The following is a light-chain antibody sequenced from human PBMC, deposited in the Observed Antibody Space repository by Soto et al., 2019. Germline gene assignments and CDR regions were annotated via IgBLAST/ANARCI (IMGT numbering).Light chain of an antibody. Sequence: SVLHQPTSTSGSPGQSVTISCTGTSSDIGAYIYVSWYRQHPGKAPRLIIYDVTHRPSGVSERFSGSKSGFTASLTISGLQADDESHYYCASVSCSSTNGFGTGTKVSVL. V-gene: IGLV2-14*03. CDR1: SSDIGAYIY. CDR2: DVT. J-gene: IGLJ1*01. CDR3: ASVSCSSTNG.